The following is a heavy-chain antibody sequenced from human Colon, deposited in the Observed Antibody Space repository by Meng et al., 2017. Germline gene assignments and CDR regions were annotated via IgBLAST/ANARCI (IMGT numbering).Heavy chain of an antibody. J-gene: IGHJ5*02. CDR3: APLSPPVTEKWIDP. CDR2: INGDGGSV. D-gene: IGHD4-17*01. CDR1: GFTFSDYW. Sequence: GGSLRLSCAASGFTFSDYWMNWVRQVPGKGLEWVSRINGDGGSVSYADSVKGRFTISRDNSKSTLYLQMNDLRADDTAVYYCAPLSPPVTEKWIDPWGQGTLVTVSS. V-gene: IGHV3-74*01.